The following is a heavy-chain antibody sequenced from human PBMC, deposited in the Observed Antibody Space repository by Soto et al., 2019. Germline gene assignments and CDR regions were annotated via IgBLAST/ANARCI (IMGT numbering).Heavy chain of an antibody. J-gene: IGHJ6*02. CDR3: AVAMVREILIFESSGMHV. V-gene: IGHV1-69*01. CDR2: IIHNFDTP. CDR1: GGSFNNYA. Sequence: QVHLVQSGAEVKKPGSSVKVSCKTSGGSFNNYAVGWVLQAPGQGLEGMGGIIHNFDTPNYAQKFHDRVTIIADESTSTVYMELRSLRSNDTAVYYCAVAMVREILIFESSGMHVWGQGTTVIVSS. D-gene: IGHD3-10*01.